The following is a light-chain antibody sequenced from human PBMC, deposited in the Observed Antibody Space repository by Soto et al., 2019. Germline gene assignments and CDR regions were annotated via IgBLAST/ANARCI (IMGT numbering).Light chain of an antibody. CDR3: QQRSNWPT. CDR2: DAS. J-gene: IGKJ1*01. CDR1: QSVSSY. V-gene: IGKV3-11*01. Sequence: EIVVTQSPGTLSLSPGERATLSCRASQSVSSYLAWYQQKPGQAPRLLIYDASNRATGIPARFSGSGSGTDFTLTISSLEPEDFAVYYCQQRSNWPTFGQGTKVDIK.